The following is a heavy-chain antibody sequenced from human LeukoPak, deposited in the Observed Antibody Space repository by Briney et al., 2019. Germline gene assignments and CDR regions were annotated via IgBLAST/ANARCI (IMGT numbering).Heavy chain of an antibody. CDR3: ARNQGPRIAGAGNDAFDI. J-gene: IGHJ3*02. D-gene: IGHD6-19*01. CDR1: GGSISSGSYY. V-gene: IGHV4-61*02. Sequence: SETLSLTCTVSGGSISSGSYYWSWIRQPAGKGLEWIGRIYTSGSTNYNPSLKSRVTISVDTSKNQFSLKLSSVTAADTAVYYCARNQGPRIAGAGNDAFDILGQGTMVTGSS. CDR2: IYTSGST.